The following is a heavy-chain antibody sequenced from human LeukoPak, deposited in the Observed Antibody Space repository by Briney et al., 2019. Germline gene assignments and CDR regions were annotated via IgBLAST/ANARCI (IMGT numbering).Heavy chain of an antibody. CDR1: GFTFSSYA. Sequence: PGGSLRLSCAASGFTFSSYAMHWVRQAPGKGLEYVSAISSNGGSTYYANSVKGRFTISRDNSKNTLYLQMGSLRAEDMAVYYCARDYSSSWYGPGDYWGQGTLVTVSS. CDR2: ISSNGGST. J-gene: IGHJ4*02. CDR3: ARDYSSSWYGPGDY. D-gene: IGHD6-13*01. V-gene: IGHV3-64*01.